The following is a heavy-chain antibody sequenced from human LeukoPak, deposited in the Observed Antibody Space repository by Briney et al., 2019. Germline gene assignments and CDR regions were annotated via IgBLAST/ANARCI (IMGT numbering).Heavy chain of an antibody. Sequence: SQTLSLTCTVSGGSISSGSYYWSWIRQPAGKGLEWIGRIYTSGSTNYNPSLKSRVTISVDTSKNQFSLKLSSVTAADTAVYYCARGARYYDSSGYYPKFPYYYYMDVWGKGTTVTISS. V-gene: IGHV4-61*02. J-gene: IGHJ6*03. D-gene: IGHD3-22*01. CDR3: ARGARYYDSSGYYPKFPYYYYMDV. CDR1: GGSISSGSYY. CDR2: IYTSGST.